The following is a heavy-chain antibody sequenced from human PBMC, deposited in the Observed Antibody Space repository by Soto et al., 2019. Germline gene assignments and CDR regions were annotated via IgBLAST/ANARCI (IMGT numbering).Heavy chain of an antibody. Sequence: SETLSLTCTVSGGSISSYYWSWIRQPPGKGLEWIGYIYYSGSTNYNPSLKSRVTISVDTSKNQFSLKLSSVTAADTAVYYCAREMVPGAFDIWGQGTMVTVSS. CDR2: IYYSGST. CDR3: AREMVPGAFDI. D-gene: IGHD6-13*01. J-gene: IGHJ3*02. V-gene: IGHV4-59*01. CDR1: GGSISSYY.